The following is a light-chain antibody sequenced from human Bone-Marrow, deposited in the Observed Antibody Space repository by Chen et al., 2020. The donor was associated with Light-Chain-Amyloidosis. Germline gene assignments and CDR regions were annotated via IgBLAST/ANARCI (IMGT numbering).Light chain of an antibody. CDR2: GAS. V-gene: IGKV3-15*01. CDR3: QQYNDWPRT. CDR1: QSVGSN. J-gene: IGKJ4*01. Sequence: EIVVTQSPATLSVSPGERATLSCRASQSVGSNLAWYQQSPGQPPRLLINGASARATGSPGRFSGSGSGTEFTLTSTSLQSADFAVYYCQQYNDWPRTFGGGTKVEI.